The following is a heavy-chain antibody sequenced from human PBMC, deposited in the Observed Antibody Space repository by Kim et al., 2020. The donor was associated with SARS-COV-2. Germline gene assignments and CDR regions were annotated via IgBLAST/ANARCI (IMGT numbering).Heavy chain of an antibody. CDR3: AKDGVKYYDSKGYNIGTSLAS. CDR1: GFTFSKSA. CDR2: IPGSGSNT. D-gene: IGHD3-22*01. Sequence: GGSLRLSCAASGFTFSKSAMAWVRQAPGKGLEWVSAIPGSGSNTYVAASVKGRFTISRDNSKNTLFLQMNNLRVDDTGVYFCAKDGVKYYDSKGYNIGTSLASWGQGTRVTVSS. J-gene: IGHJ5*02. V-gene: IGHV3-23*01.